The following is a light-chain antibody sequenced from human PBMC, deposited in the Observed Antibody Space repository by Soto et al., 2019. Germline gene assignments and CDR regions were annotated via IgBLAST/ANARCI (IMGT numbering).Light chain of an antibody. V-gene: IGLV1-40*01. CDR3: QSYDSSLSGSRV. CDR1: SSTIGAGYD. CDR2: GNS. J-gene: IGLJ3*02. Sequence: QAVVKQPPSVSGAPGQRVAISCTGSSSTIGAGYDVHWYQQLPGTAPKLLIYGNSNRPSGVPDRFSGSRSGTSASLAITGLQAEDEADYYCQSYDSSLSGSRVFGGGTKLTVL.